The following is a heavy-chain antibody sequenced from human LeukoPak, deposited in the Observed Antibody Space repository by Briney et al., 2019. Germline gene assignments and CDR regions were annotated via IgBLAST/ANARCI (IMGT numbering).Heavy chain of an antibody. D-gene: IGHD3-9*01. Sequence: GGSLRLSCVASGFTFSTYGMSWVRQAPGKGLEWVSAISGSGGSTYYADSVKGRFAISRDNSKNTLYLQMNSLRAEDTAVYYCAKSNRYYDILTGSPYFDYWGQGTLVTVSS. CDR2: ISGSGGST. V-gene: IGHV3-23*01. CDR3: AKSNRYYDILTGSPYFDY. J-gene: IGHJ4*02. CDR1: GFTFSTYG.